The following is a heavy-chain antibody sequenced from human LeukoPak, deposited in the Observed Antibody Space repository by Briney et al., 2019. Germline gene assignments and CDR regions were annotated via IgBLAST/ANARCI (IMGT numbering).Heavy chain of an antibody. CDR2: TNPNSGNA. CDR3: ARALAWGGSSYSYYYMDV. J-gene: IGHJ6*03. V-gene: IGHV1-8*01. Sequence: ASVKVSCKPSGYTFSDYDINWVRQATGQGLEWMGWTNPNSGNAGYAQKFQGRVTMTRNTSISTAYMELSSLSSEDTAVYYCARALAWGGSSYSYYYMDVWDKGTTVTVSS. D-gene: IGHD1-26*01. CDR1: GYTFSDYD.